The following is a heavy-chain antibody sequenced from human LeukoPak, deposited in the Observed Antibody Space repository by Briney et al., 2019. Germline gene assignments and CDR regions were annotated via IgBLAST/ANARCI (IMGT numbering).Heavy chain of an antibody. CDR2: IYYSGST. CDR1: GGSISSGDYY. J-gene: IGHJ4*02. V-gene: IGHV4-30-4*01. D-gene: IGHD2-15*01. Sequence: PSQTLSLTCTVSGGSISSGDYYWSWIRQPPGKGLEWIGYIYYSGSTYYNPSLKSRVTISVDTSKNQFSLKLSSVTAADTAVYYCARGGLGYCSGGSCYRIDYWGRGTLVTVSS. CDR3: ARGGLGYCSGGSCYRIDY.